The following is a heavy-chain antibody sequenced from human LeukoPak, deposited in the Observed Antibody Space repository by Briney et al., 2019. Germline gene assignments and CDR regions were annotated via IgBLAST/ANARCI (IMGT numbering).Heavy chain of an antibody. CDR3: ARGERETRFLDWYSIYYYMDV. D-gene: IGHD3-3*01. J-gene: IGHJ6*03. V-gene: IGHV1-8*03. CDR1: GYTFTGYY. Sequence: ASVKVSCKASGYTFTGYYMQWLRQAPGQGLEWMGWINPNSGNTGYAQKFQGRVTITRSTSISTAYREPSSLRSEDTAVYYGARGERETRFLDWYSIYYYMDVCGKGTTVTVSS. CDR2: INPNSGNT.